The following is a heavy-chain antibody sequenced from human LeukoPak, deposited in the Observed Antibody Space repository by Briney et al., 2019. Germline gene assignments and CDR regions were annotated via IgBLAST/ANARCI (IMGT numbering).Heavy chain of an antibody. V-gene: IGHV1-8*01. CDR1: GYTFTSYD. Sequence: GASVKVSCKAPGYTFTSYDINWVRQATGQGLEWMGWMNPNSGNTGYAQKFQGRVTMTRNTSISTAYMELSSLRSEDTAVYYCARGGGSPGLRYFDWVYDYWGQGTLVTVSS. CDR2: MNPNSGNT. J-gene: IGHJ4*02. D-gene: IGHD3-9*01. CDR3: ARGGGSPGLRYFDWVYDY.